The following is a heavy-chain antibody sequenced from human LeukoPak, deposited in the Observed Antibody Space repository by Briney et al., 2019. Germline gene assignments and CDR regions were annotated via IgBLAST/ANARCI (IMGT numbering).Heavy chain of an antibody. J-gene: IGHJ4*02. D-gene: IGHD6-13*01. V-gene: IGHV3-23*01. CDR1: GFTFSTFA. CDR3: AKQNSSSWLFDY. CDR2: IFPSGGEI. Sequence: GGSLRLSCAASGFTFSTFAMIWVRQPPGKGLEWVSSIFPSGGEIHYADSVRGRFTISRDNSKNTLYLQMNSLRAEDTAVYYCAKQNSSSWLFDYWGQGTLVTVSS.